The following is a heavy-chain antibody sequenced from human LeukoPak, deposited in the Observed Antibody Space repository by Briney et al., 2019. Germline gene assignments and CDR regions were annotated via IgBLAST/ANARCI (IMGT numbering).Heavy chain of an antibody. Sequence: ASVKVSCKASGYTFTGHYMHWVRQAPGQGLEWMGRINPNSGATNYAQKFQGRVTMTRDTSISTVYMELSRLRSDDTAVYFCARTFYYDNSGHFDIWGQGTVVTVSS. D-gene: IGHD3-22*01. CDR2: INPNSGAT. CDR3: ARTFYYDNSGHFDI. J-gene: IGHJ3*02. CDR1: GYTFTGHY. V-gene: IGHV1-2*06.